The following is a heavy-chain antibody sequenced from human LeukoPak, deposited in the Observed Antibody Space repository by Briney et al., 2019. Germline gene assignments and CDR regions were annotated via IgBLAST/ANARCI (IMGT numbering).Heavy chain of an antibody. CDR3: ASGQAVAGTY. Sequence: GGSLRLPCAASGFTFSSYSMNWVRQAPGKGLEWVSSISSSSSYIYYADSVKGRFTISRDNAKNSLYLQMNSLRAEDTAVYYCASGQAVAGTYWGQGTLVTVSS. J-gene: IGHJ4*02. CDR2: ISSSSSYI. V-gene: IGHV3-21*01. D-gene: IGHD6-19*01. CDR1: GFTFSSYS.